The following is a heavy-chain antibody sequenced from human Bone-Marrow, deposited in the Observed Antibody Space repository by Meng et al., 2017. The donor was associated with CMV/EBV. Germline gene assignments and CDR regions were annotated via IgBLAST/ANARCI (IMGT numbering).Heavy chain of an antibody. CDR2: IYHSGST. D-gene: IGHD3-22*01. CDR1: GYSISSGYY. CDR3: ARVLSHYYDCWFDP. J-gene: IGHJ5*02. Sequence: SDTLSLTCTVSGYSISSGYYWGWIRQPPGKGLEWIGSIYHSGSTYYNPSLKSRVTISVDTSKNQFSLKLSSVTAADTVVYYCARVLSHYYDCWFDPWGQGTLVTVSS. V-gene: IGHV4-38-2*02.